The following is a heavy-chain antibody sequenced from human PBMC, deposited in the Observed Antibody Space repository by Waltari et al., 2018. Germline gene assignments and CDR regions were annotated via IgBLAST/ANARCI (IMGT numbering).Heavy chain of an antibody. J-gene: IGHJ4*02. CDR3: ARETYTNGDFDY. D-gene: IGHD2-8*01. CDR2: ISSTGNSI. CDR1: GFTFSTYA. V-gene: IGHV3-48*04. Sequence: EVQLVESGGGLVQPGGCLRLSCAASGFTFSTYAMNGVRQGPGKGLEWVSYISSTGNSIYYADSMKGRFTISRENAKNSLSLHMSSLSAEDTAVYYCARETYTNGDFDYGGQGTLVTVSS.